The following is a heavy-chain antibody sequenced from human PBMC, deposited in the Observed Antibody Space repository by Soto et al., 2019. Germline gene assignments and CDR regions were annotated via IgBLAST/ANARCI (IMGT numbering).Heavy chain of an antibody. V-gene: IGHV4-59*11. D-gene: IGHD3-3*01. CDR1: GASISSHY. Sequence: QVQLQESGPGLVRPSQTLSLTCSVSGASISSHYWSWMRQPPGKGLEWIGYVYYSGSTNYNPSLKSLVTISLDTSKSQFSLKLSSVTAADTAVYYCASAGLGVANRWGQGTLVTVSS. CDR2: VYYSGST. J-gene: IGHJ5*02. CDR3: ASAGLGVANR.